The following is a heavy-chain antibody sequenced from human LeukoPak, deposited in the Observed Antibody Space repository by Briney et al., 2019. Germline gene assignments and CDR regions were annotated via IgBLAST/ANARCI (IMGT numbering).Heavy chain of an antibody. J-gene: IGHJ4*02. Sequence: SETLSLTCTVSGGSISSYYWSWIRQPPGKGLEWIGYIYYSGGTNYNPSLRSRVTISEDTSKNQFSLKLCSVTAADTAVYYCARSAYCGGDCYFPYYFDYWGQGTLDTVSS. CDR3: ARSAYCGGDCYFPYYFDY. CDR1: GGSISSYY. D-gene: IGHD2-21*02. CDR2: IYYSGGT. V-gene: IGHV4-59*01.